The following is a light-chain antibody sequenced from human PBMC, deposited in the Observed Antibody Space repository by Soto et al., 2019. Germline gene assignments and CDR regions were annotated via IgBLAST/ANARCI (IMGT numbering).Light chain of an antibody. CDR3: CLYVGATTYV. CDR2: EGH. J-gene: IGLJ1*01. CDR1: SGYVGTYSL. Sequence: QSVLAQPASVSGSPGQSITISCTGASGYVGTYSLVSWYQQRPGKAPKVVIYEGHKRPSGVPDRFSGSTSVNTASLTISGLQTDDEADYYCCLYVGATTYVFGTGTKLTVL. V-gene: IGLV2-23*01.